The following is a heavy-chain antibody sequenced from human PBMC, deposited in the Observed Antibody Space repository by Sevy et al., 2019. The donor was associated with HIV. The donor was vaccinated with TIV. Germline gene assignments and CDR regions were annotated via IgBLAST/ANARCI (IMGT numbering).Heavy chain of an antibody. D-gene: IGHD3-16*01. CDR2: INQHGSEK. CDR1: TFTFNDYW. CDR3: ARGGGGFDV. Sequence: GGSLRLSCAASTFTFNDYWRNWVRQAPGKGLEWVANINQHGSEKYFVDSVKGRFTISRDNTKNSLYLQMNSLRAGGTVGYFGARGGGGFDVWGQGTTVTVSS. V-gene: IGHV3-7*01. J-gene: IGHJ6*02.